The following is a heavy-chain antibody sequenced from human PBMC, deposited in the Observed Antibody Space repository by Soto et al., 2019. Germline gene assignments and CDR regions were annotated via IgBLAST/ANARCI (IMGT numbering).Heavy chain of an antibody. CDR3: ATTLGNPLQNDYYGMEV. Sequence: ASVKVSCKVSGYTLTEFSRHWVRQAAGKGLEWMGGFDPEDAETIYAQKFQGRVTMTEDTSTDTAYMELSSLRSEDTAVYYCATTLGNPLQNDYYGMEVWGQATTVIVS. J-gene: IGHJ6*01. CDR1: GYTLTEFS. CDR2: FDPEDAET. V-gene: IGHV1-24*01. D-gene: IGHD2-2*01.